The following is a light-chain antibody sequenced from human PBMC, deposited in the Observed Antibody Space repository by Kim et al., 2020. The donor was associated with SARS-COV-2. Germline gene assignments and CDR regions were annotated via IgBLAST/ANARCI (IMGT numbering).Light chain of an antibody. CDR1: HDISTY. V-gene: IGKV1-33*01. CDR2: DAS. CDR3: QQFDDLVT. Sequence: DIQMTQSPSSLSASIGDRVTITCQASHDISTYLNWYQQKPGKAPKLLIYDASNLETGVPSRFIGSGSGTDFTFTISSLQPEDIGTYYCQQFDDLVTFGGGTKVDIK. J-gene: IGKJ4*01.